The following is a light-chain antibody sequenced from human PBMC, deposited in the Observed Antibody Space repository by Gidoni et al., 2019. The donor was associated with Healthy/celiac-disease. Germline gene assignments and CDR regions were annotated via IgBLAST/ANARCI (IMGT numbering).Light chain of an antibody. J-gene: IGKJ2*01. CDR1: QSISSW. CDR3: QQYNSYSYT. Sequence: DIQMTRPPSTLSASVGDRVTITCRASQSISSWLAWYQQKPGKAPKPLIYDASSLESGVPSRFSGSGSGTEFTLTISSLQPDDFATYYCQQYNSYSYTFGQGTKLEIK. V-gene: IGKV1-5*01. CDR2: DAS.